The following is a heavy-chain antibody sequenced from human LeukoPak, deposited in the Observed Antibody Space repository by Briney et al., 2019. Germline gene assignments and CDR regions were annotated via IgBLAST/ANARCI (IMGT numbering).Heavy chain of an antibody. CDR1: GYTFTDYY. CDR3: ARSSPRFWSGHYQPKYYFDY. D-gene: IGHD3-3*01. J-gene: IGHJ4*02. Sequence: ASVKVSCKASGYTFTDYYMHWVRQAPGQGLEWMGWINPNGGGTNYAQKFQGRVTMTRDTSISTAYMELSRLRSDDTAVYYCARSSPRFWSGHYQPKYYFDYWGQGTLVTVSS. V-gene: IGHV1-2*02. CDR2: INPNGGGT.